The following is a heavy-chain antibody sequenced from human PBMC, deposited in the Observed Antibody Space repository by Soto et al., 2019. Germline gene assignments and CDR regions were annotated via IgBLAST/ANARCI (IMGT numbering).Heavy chain of an antibody. Sequence: SETLSLTCTVSGGSISSSSYYWGWIRQPPGKGLEWIGSIYYSGSTYYNPSLKSRVTISVDTSKNQFSLKLSSVTAADTAVYYCATTVMVRGVNSFDYMGQTTLVTVSS. D-gene: IGHD3-10*01. V-gene: IGHV4-39*01. J-gene: IGHJ4*02. CDR2: IYYSGST. CDR1: GGSISSSSYY. CDR3: ATTVMVRGVNSFDY.